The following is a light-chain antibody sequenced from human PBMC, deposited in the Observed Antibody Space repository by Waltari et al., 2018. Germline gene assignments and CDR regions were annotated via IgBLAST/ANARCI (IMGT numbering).Light chain of an antibody. J-gene: IGKJ1*01. Sequence: DIVMTQSPATLSLSQGESATLSCRASQSLTSSTFAWFQQKPGQPPRLLIYGTSTRAAGIPDRFSGSGSGTDFSLTISGLQPEDFATYYCQQYDYWPWTFGQGTRVE. CDR3: QQYDYWPWT. CDR1: QSLTSST. CDR2: GTS. V-gene: IGKV3D-15*01.